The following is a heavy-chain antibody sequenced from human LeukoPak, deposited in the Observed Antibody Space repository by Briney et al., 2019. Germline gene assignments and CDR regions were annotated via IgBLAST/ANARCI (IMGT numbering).Heavy chain of an antibody. J-gene: IGHJ4*02. CDR2: IYYSGST. Sequence: SETLSLTCTVSGGSISSYYWSWIRQPPGKGLEWIGYIYYSGSTNYNPSLKSRVTISVDTSKNQFSLKLSSVTAADTAVYYCARTRYYYDSSGYYYGPYYFDYWGQGTLVTVSS. CDR1: GGSISSYY. CDR3: ARTRYYYDSSGYYYGPYYFDY. V-gene: IGHV4-59*08. D-gene: IGHD3-22*01.